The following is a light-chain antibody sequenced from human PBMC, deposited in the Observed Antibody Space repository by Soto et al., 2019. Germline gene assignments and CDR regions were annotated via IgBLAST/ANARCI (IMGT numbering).Light chain of an antibody. J-gene: IGKJ4*01. CDR2: KAS. CDR1: QSISTW. V-gene: IGKV1-5*03. Sequence: DIQMTQSPSTLSASVGDRVTITCRASQSISTWLAWYQQKPGRAPKLLIYKASTLESGVPSRFSGSRSGTEFTLTISSLQPDDFATYYCLQYNTYPLTFGGGTKVEI. CDR3: LQYNTYPLT.